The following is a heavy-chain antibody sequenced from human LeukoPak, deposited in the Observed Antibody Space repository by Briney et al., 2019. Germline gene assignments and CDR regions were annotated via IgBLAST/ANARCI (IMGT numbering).Heavy chain of an antibody. CDR2: IYHSGST. D-gene: IGHD5-18*01. V-gene: IGHV4-38-2*02. Sequence: SETLSLTCAVSGYSISSGYYWGWIRQPPGKGLEWIGSIYHSGSTYYNPSLKSRVTISVDTSKNQFSLKLSSVTAADTAVYYCARDLPYVDTAMVNVYWGQGTLVTVSS. CDR3: ARDLPYVDTAMVNVY. CDR1: GYSISSGYY. J-gene: IGHJ4*02.